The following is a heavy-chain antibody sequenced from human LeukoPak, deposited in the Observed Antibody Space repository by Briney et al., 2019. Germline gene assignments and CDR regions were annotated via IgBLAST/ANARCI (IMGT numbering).Heavy chain of an antibody. V-gene: IGHV3-30-3*01. CDR1: GFTFSTYT. Sequence: GGSLRLSCAASGFTFSTYTMHWVRQAPGKGLEWVALISYYGNNKYYADSVKGRFTISRDNSKNTLYLQMNSPRAEDTAVYYCARGDVDTTMATDYWGQGTLVTVSS. CDR2: ISYYGNNK. CDR3: ARGDVDTTMATDY. D-gene: IGHD5-18*01. J-gene: IGHJ4*02.